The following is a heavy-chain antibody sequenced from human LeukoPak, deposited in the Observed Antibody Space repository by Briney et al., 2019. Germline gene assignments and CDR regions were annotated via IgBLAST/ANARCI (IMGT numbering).Heavy chain of an antibody. J-gene: IGHJ3*02. CDR2: INHSGST. V-gene: IGHV4-34*01. CDR1: GGSFSGYY. CDR3: ARDGSSSWYDAFDI. D-gene: IGHD6-13*01. Sequence: SETLSLTCAVYGGSFSGYYWSWIRQPPGKGLEWIGEINHSGSTNYNPSVKSRVTISVDTSKNQFSLKLSSVTAADTAVYYCARDGSSSWYDAFDIWGQGTMVTVSS.